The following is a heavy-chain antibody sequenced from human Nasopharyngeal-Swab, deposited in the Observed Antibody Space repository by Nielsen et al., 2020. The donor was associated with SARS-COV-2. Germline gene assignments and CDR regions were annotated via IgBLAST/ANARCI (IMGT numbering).Heavy chain of an antibody. CDR1: GFTFSSYG. CDR3: ARDLGGAAAGTDY. V-gene: IGHV3-33*01. D-gene: IGHD6-13*01. Sequence: GASLKISCAASGFTFSSYGMHWVRQAPGKGLEWVAVIWYDGSNKYYADSVKGRFTISRDNSKNTLYLQMNSLRAEDTAVYYCARDLGGAAAGTDYWGQGTLVTVSS. CDR2: IWYDGSNK. J-gene: IGHJ4*02.